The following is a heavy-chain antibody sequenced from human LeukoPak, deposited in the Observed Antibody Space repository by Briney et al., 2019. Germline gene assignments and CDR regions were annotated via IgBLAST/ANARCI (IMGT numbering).Heavy chain of an antibody. V-gene: IGHV1-2*02. CDR3: ARHTLYGSGSYYAYYFDY. D-gene: IGHD3-10*01. J-gene: IGHJ4*02. Sequence: ASVKVSCKASGYTFTGYYMHWVRQAPGQGLEWMGWINPNSGGTNYAQKFQGRVTMTRDTSISTAYMELRSLRSDDTAVYYCARHTLYGSGSYYAYYFDYWGQGTLVTVSS. CDR2: INPNSGGT. CDR1: GYTFTGYY.